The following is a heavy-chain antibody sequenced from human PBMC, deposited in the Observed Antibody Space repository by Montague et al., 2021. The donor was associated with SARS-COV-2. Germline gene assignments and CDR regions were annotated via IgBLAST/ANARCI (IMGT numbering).Heavy chain of an antibody. V-gene: IGHV4-59*08. J-gene: IGHJ4*02. CDR3: VRHPQYDCVNGPPDF. D-gene: IGHD3-16*01. Sequence: NPSLKSRVAISVDTSKNQFSLRLTSVTAADTAFYYCVRHPQYDCVNGPPDFWDKGTLVTVSS.